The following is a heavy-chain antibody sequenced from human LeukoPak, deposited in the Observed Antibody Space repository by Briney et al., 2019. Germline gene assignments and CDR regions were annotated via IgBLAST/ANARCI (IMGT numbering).Heavy chain of an antibody. CDR1: GFTFSSYA. V-gene: IGHV3-48*04. CDR2: ISSSSSTI. CDR3: ARDPTRGYSYGYEDY. J-gene: IGHJ4*02. Sequence: PGGSLRLSCAASGFTFSSYAMSWVRQAPGKGLEWVSYISSSSSTIYYADSVKGRFTISRDNAKNSLYLQMNSLRAEDTAVYYCARDPTRGYSYGYEDYWGQGTLVTVSS. D-gene: IGHD5-18*01.